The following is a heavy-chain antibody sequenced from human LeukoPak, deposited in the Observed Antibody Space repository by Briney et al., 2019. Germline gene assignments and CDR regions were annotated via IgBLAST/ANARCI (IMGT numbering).Heavy chain of an antibody. Sequence: EASVKVSCKASGGTFSSYAISWVRQAPGQGLEWMGGIIPIFGTANYAQKFQGRVTITADESTSTAYMELSSLRSEDTAVYYCARGELGYGDYFDYWGQGTLVTVSS. V-gene: IGHV1-69*13. CDR2: IIPIFGTA. J-gene: IGHJ4*02. CDR3: ARGELGYGDYFDY. CDR1: GGTFSSYA. D-gene: IGHD5-12*01.